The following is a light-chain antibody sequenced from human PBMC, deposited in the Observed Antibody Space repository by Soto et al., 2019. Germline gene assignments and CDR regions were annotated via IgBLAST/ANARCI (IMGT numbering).Light chain of an antibody. CDR2: DVS. Sequence: QSALTQPASVSGSPGQSVTISCTGTSSDVGGYTYVSWYQQHPGKAPKLMIYDVSNRPSGVSNRFSGSKSGNTASLTISGVQAEDEADYYCSSYTRSSSVVFGGGTQLTVL. J-gene: IGLJ2*01. CDR1: SSDVGGYTY. CDR3: SSYTRSSSVV. V-gene: IGLV2-14*01.